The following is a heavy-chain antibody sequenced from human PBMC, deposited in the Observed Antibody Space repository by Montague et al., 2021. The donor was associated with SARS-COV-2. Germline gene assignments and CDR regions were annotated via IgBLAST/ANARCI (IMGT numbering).Heavy chain of an antibody. V-gene: IGHV4-61*01. J-gene: IGHJ3*01. Sequence: SETLSLTCTVSDGSVISTYPHWHWVRQSPGRGLEWIGGYLFHIDTADYNASLRSRVTISVDTSKDQFSLKLTSVTAADTATYYCARGQVTAFAILIVFPAAGALDSWGRGTTVTVSS. CDR3: ARGQVTAFAILIVFPAAGALDS. D-gene: IGHD2-21*01. CDR1: DGSVISTYPH. CDR2: LFHIDTA.